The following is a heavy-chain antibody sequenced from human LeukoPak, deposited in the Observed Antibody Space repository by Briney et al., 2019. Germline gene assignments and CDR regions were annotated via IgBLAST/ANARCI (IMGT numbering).Heavy chain of an antibody. CDR1: GGSISEGNHF. Sequence: SETLSLTCTVSGGSISEGNHFWTWIRQPAGKGLEWIGRIFPGGSVNYNPSLESRLTLSIDTSKNQFSLELTSVTAADTAMYYCARGDILTGYYSDINWFDPWGQGTLVTVSS. CDR3: ARGDILTGYYSDINWFDP. J-gene: IGHJ5*02. CDR2: IFPGGSV. V-gene: IGHV4-61*02. D-gene: IGHD3-9*01.